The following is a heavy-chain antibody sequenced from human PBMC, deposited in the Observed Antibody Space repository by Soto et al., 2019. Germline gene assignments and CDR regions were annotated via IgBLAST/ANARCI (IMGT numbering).Heavy chain of an antibody. CDR1: GFTFSSYW. Sequence: GGSLRLSCAASGFTFSSYWMHWVRQAPGKGLVWVPRINSDGSNTSYADSVKGRFTISRDNAKNTLYLQMNSLRAEDTAVYYCARDQQPYYYYGMDVWGQGTTVTVSS. CDR3: ARDQQPYYYYGMDV. J-gene: IGHJ6*02. V-gene: IGHV3-74*01. D-gene: IGHD2-2*01. CDR2: INSDGSNT.